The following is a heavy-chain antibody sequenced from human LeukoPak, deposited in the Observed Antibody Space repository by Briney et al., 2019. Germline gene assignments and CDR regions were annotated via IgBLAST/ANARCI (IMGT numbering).Heavy chain of an antibody. Sequence: GGSLRLPCAASGFTFSSYWMHWVRQAPGKGLVWVSRINSDGSSTSYADSVKGRFTTSRDNAKNSLYLQMNSLRAEDTAVYYCAELGITMIGGVWGKGTTVTISS. CDR3: AELGITMIGGV. D-gene: IGHD3-10*02. J-gene: IGHJ6*04. CDR2: INSDGSST. V-gene: IGHV3-74*01. CDR1: GFTFSSYW.